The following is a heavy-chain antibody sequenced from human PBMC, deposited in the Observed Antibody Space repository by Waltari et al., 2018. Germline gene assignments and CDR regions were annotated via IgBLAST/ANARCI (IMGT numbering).Heavy chain of an antibody. CDR2: IMPDISET. J-gene: IGHJ6*03. D-gene: IGHD3-10*01. CDR3: AGGDGVYYYYKMDV. Sequence: QVLLVQSGAEAKKPGPSVRVSCRDSGGTFPSDRVNWLRPAPGKGLEWMGRIMPDISETKYAVKFQGRITIAADKSTGTVYMELSSLRSDDTAVYYCAGGDGVYYYYKMDVWGQGTTVTVSS. V-gene: IGHV1-69*02. CDR1: GGTFPSDR.